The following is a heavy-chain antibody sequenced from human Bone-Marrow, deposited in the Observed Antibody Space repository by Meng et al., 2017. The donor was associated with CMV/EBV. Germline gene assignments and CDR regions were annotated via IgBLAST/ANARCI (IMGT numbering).Heavy chain of an antibody. J-gene: IGHJ4*02. V-gene: IGHV3-30*04. D-gene: IGHD3-10*01. Sequence: GESLKISCAASGFTFSSYAMHWVRQAPGKGLEWVAVISYDGSNKYYADSVKGRFTIPRDNSKNTLYLQMNSLRAEDTAVYYCARDPGPLMVRGVFDYWGQGTLVTVSS. CDR3: ARDPGPLMVRGVFDY. CDR1: GFTFSSYA. CDR2: ISYDGSNK.